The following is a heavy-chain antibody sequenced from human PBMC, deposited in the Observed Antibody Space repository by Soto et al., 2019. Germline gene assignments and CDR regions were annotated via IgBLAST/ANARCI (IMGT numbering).Heavy chain of an antibody. V-gene: IGHV4-59*01. CDR2: IYYTGST. CDR3: ARVGRCSGSPGY. D-gene: IGHD3-10*02. Sequence: QVRLQESGPGLVKPSQTLSLTCTIGVGSIGSYYCNWILQPPGKGLEWIGHIYYTGSTTSHPSHKSRITISLGTPEKQLSPNLRSLTAAATAVYYCARVGRCSGSPGYWGQGTLVTVSS. J-gene: IGHJ4*02. CDR1: VGSIGSYY.